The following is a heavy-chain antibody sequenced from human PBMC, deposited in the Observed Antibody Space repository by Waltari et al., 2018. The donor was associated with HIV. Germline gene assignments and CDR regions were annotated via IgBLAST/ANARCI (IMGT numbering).Heavy chain of an antibody. Sequence: EVQLVESGGGLIQPGGSLRLSCAASGLTVSSNSMSWVRQAPGKRLEWVSVIYSGGSTYYADSVKGRFTISRDNSKNTLYLQMNSLRAEDTAVYYCARENNRYSSGWYSDYWGQGTLVTVSS. CDR2: IYSGGST. CDR1: GLTVSSNS. D-gene: IGHD6-19*01. V-gene: IGHV3-53*01. CDR3: ARENNRYSSGWYSDY. J-gene: IGHJ4*02.